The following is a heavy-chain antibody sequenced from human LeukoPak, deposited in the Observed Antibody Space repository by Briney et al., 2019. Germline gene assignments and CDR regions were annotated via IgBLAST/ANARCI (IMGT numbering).Heavy chain of an antibody. CDR3: AKVGAYYYCYGMDV. Sequence: GGSLRLSCAAPGFTLSSYAMSWVRQAPGKGLEWVSAISGSGGSTYYADSVKGRFTISRDNSKNTLYLQVNSLRAEDTAVYYCAKVGAYYYCYGMDVWGQGTTVSVSS. V-gene: IGHV3-23*01. CDR1: GFTLSSYA. J-gene: IGHJ6*02. D-gene: IGHD1-26*01. CDR2: ISGSGGST.